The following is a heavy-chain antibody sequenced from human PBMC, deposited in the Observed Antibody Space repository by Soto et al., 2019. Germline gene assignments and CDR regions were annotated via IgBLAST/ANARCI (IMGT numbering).Heavy chain of an antibody. CDR2: FSSGGST. J-gene: IGHJ5*01. D-gene: IGHD2-2*02. Sequence: GGSLRLSCAACGFTFYHYAMSWVRHPPGKGLVWVSVFSSGGSTYYGDSAKGRFTVSSNNFKGSLYLQMSSLRAEDTAVYYCGTRTLRTNTYTSRDSWGQGTMDNVCS. CDR1: GFTFYHYA. V-gene: IGHV3-23*01. CDR3: GTRTLRTNTYTSRDS.